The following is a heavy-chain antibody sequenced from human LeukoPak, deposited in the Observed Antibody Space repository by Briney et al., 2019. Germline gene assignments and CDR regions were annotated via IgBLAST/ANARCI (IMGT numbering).Heavy chain of an antibody. CDR1: GYTFTGYY. D-gene: IGHD2-21*02. Sequence: ASVTVSCTASGYTFTGYYVHWVRQAPGQGLEWMGRINPNSGDTNYAQKFQGRVTMTRDTSISTAYMELSRLISDDTAVYYCARDYCGGDCFPDYWGQGTLVTVSS. CDR3: ARDYCGGDCFPDY. V-gene: IGHV1-2*06. CDR2: INPNSGDT. J-gene: IGHJ4*02.